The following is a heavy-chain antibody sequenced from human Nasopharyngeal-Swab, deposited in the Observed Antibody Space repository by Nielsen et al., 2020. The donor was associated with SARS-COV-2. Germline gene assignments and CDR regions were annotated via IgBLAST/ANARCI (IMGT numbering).Heavy chain of an antibody. J-gene: IGHJ4*02. CDR2: VVYSGST. V-gene: IGHV4-61*01. Sequence: SETLSLTCTVSGGSVSSDPYSWSWIRQPPGKGLEWIGYVVYSGSTNYNPSLKSRVTISVDTSKNQFSLKLSSVTAADTAVYYCARILTIFGVVASYYFDYWGQGTLVTVSS. D-gene: IGHD3-3*01. CDR1: GGSVSSDPYS. CDR3: ARILTIFGVVASYYFDY.